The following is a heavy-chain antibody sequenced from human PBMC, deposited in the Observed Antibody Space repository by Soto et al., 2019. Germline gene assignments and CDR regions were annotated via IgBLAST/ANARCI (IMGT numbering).Heavy chain of an antibody. Sequence: EEQLVESGGDLVQPGGSLRLSCAASGFTVSNNYMSWVHQAPGKGLEWVSLIYSGGSTYYADSVKGRFTISRDSSKNTLYLQMTSLRAEDTAMYYCAAYSHKGYWGQGTLVTVSS. CDR3: AAYSHKGY. V-gene: IGHV3-66*01. J-gene: IGHJ4*02. CDR1: GFTVSNNY. CDR2: IYSGGST. D-gene: IGHD3-16*01.